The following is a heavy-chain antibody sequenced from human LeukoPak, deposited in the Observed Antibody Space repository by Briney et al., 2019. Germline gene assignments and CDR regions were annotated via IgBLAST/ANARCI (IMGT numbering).Heavy chain of an antibody. CDR1: GYTFTSYG. CDR2: ISAYNGNT. V-gene: IGHV1-18*01. D-gene: IGHD2-15*01. Sequence: ASVKVSCKASGYTFTSYGISWVRQAPGQGLEWMGWISAYNGNTNYAQKLQGRVTMTTDTSTSTAYMELSSLRSEDTAVYYCARGERGPAYCSGGSCYTGSYYYMDVWGKGTTVTVSS. CDR3: ARGERGPAYCSGGSCYTGSYYYMDV. J-gene: IGHJ6*03.